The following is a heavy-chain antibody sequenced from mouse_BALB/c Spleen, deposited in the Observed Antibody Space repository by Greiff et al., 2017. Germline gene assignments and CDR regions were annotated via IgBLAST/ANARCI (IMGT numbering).Heavy chain of an antibody. Sequence: EVMLVESGGGLVKPGGSLKLSCAASGFTFSSYAMSWVRQTPEKRLEWVASISSGGSTYYPDSVKGRFTISRDNARNILYLQMSSLRSEDTAMYYCARIYYGYDGAYWYFDVWGAGTTVTVSA. CDR2: ISSGGST. V-gene: IGHV5-6-5*01. CDR3: ARIYYGYDGAYWYFDV. J-gene: IGHJ1*01. D-gene: IGHD2-2*01. CDR1: GFTFSSYA.